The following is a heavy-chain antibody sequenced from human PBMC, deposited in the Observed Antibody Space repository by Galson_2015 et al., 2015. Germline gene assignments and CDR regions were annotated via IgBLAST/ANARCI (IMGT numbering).Heavy chain of an antibody. V-gene: IGHV3-23*01. J-gene: IGHJ4*02. CDR2: ISGSGAGT. CDR3: ARAGPTVTEFDY. CDR1: GFTFSTYA. D-gene: IGHD4-17*01. Sequence: SLRLSCAASGFTFSTYAMNWVRQAPGKGLEWVSAISGSGAGTYYADSVKGRFTVSRDNSKNTLYLQMNSLRAEDTAVYYCARAGPTVTEFDYWGQGTLVTVSS.